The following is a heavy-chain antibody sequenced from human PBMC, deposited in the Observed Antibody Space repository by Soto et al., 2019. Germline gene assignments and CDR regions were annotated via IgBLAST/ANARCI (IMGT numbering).Heavy chain of an antibody. D-gene: IGHD3-10*01. CDR3: AKEPSITMVREKD. CDR2: ISGSGGST. J-gene: IGHJ4*02. CDR1: GFTFSSYA. V-gene: IGHV3-23*01. Sequence: GGSLRLSCAASGFTFSSYAMSWVRQAPGKGLEWVSAISGSGGSTYYADSVKGRFTISRDNSKNTPYLQMNSLRAEDTAVYYCAKEPSITMVREKDSGQATLVTVSS.